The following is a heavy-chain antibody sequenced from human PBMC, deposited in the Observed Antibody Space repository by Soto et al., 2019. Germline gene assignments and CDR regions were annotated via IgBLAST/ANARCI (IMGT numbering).Heavy chain of an antibody. CDR3: ARAGWDYDILTGYYPQYYFDY. V-gene: IGHV1-69*13. CDR1: GGTFSSYA. Sequence: ASVKVSCKASGGTFSSYAISWVRQAPGQGLEWMGGIIPIFGTANYAQKFQGRATITADESTSTAYMELSSLRSEDTAVYYCARAGWDYDILTGYYPQYYFDYWGQGTLVTVSS. J-gene: IGHJ4*02. D-gene: IGHD3-9*01. CDR2: IIPIFGTA.